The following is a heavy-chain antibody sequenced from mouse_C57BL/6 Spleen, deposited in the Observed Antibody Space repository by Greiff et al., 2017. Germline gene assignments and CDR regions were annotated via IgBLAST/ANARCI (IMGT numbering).Heavy chain of an antibody. Sequence: EAGGGLVQPKGSLKLSCAASGFSFNTYAMTWVRQAPGKGLEWVARIRSKSNNYATYYADSVKDRFTISRDDSESMLYLQMNNLKTEDTAMYYCVRPAYYDYEVFDYWGQGTTLTVSS. CDR1: GFSFNTYA. J-gene: IGHJ2*01. CDR3: VRPAYYDYEVFDY. D-gene: IGHD2-4*01. CDR2: IRSKSNNYAT. V-gene: IGHV10-1*01.